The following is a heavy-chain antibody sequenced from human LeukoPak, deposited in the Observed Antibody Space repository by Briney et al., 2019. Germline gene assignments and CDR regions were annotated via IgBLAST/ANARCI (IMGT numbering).Heavy chain of an antibody. J-gene: IGHJ4*02. D-gene: IGHD3-10*01. CDR3: VRRGGSDGWGDFDY. CDR2: ISGSGGDT. V-gene: IGHV3-23*01. CDR1: GFTLSSHA. Sequence: PGGSPRLSCAASGFTLSSHAMNWVRQAPGRGLEWVSTISGSGGDTLYADSVKGRFTISRDDSKNTLYLQMDSLKVEDTAIYYCVRRGGSDGWGDFDYWGQATLVTVSS.